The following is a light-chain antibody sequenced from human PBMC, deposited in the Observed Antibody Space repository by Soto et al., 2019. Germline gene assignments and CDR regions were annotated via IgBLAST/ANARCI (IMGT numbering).Light chain of an antibody. CDR2: DVI. Sequence: QSALTQPASVSGSPGQSITISCTGTSSDVGGYNYVSWYQQQPGKATKFMIYDVINRPSGVSNRFSGSKSGNTASLTISGLQADDDADYYCCSYTTGNPRQLVFGTGTKLTVL. CDR3: CSYTTGNPRQLV. CDR1: SSDVGGYNY. V-gene: IGLV2-14*01. J-gene: IGLJ1*01.